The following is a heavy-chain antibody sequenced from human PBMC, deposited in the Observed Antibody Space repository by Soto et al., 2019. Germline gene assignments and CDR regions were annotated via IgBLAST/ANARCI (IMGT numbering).Heavy chain of an antibody. J-gene: IGHJ6*02. CDR1: GYTFTSYH. V-gene: IGHV1-46*01. Sequence: QVQLVQSGAEGKKPGASERISCKASGYTFTSYHLHWVRQAPGQGLEWVGMISPSGGRTTYAQKFQRRVTMTRDTSTNTIVMELNSLRSDETAIYYGAREGVQGGLDVWGQGTKVTVSS. CDR2: ISPSGGRT. D-gene: IGHD2-8*01. CDR3: AREGVQGGLDV.